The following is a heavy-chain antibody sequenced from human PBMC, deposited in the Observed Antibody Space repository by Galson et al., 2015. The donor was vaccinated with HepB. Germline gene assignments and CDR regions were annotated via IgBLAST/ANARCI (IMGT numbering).Heavy chain of an antibody. CDR1: GDSVSSNSAA. CDR3: AREKGQWLVFEVDY. Sequence: CAISGDSVSSNSAAWNWIRQSPSRGLEWLGRTYYRSKWYNDYAVSVKSRITINPDTSKNQFSLQLNSVTPEDTAVYYCAREKGQWLVFEVDYWGQGTLVTVSS. D-gene: IGHD6-19*01. CDR2: TYYRSKWYN. J-gene: IGHJ4*02. V-gene: IGHV6-1*01.